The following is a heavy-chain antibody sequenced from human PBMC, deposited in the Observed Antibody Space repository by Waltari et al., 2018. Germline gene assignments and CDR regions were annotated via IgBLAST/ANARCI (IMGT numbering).Heavy chain of an antibody. J-gene: IGHJ4*02. D-gene: IGHD6-19*01. CDR2: ISWNSGSI. CDR1: GFTFDDYA. V-gene: IGHV3-9*01. Sequence: EVQLVESGGGLVQPGRSLRLSCAASGFTFDDYAMHWVRQAPGKGLEWVSGISWNSGSIGYADSVKGRFTISRDNAKNSLDLQMNSLRAEDTALYYCAKDGAAVARSPFDYWGQGTLVTVSS. CDR3: AKDGAAVARSPFDY.